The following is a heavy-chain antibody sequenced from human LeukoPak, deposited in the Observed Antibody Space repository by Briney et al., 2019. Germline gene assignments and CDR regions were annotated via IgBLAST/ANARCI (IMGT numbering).Heavy chain of an antibody. CDR1: GGTFSSYA. V-gene: IGHV1-69*06. D-gene: IGHD1-14*01. CDR3: AKGLGSGRGYYYYMDV. J-gene: IGHJ6*03. CDR2: IIPIFGTA. Sequence: ASVKVSCKASGGTFSSYAISWVRQAPGQGLEWMGGIIPIFGTANYAQKFQGRVTITADKSTSTAYMELSSLRSEDTAVSYCAKGLGSGRGYYYYMDVWGKGTTVTVSS.